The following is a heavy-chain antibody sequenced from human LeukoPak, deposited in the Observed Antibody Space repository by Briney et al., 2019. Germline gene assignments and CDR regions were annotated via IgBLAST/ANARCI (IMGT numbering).Heavy chain of an antibody. J-gene: IGHJ4*02. CDR3: AKDRQPRTYYYDSSGYYSLLD. Sequence: GGSLRLSCAASGFTFSSYAMSWVRQAPGKGLEWVSAISGSGGSTYYADSVKGRFTISRDNSENTLYLQMNSLRAEDTAVYYCAKDRQPRTYYYDSSGYYSLLDWGQGTLVTVSS. CDR2: ISGSGGST. CDR1: GFTFSSYA. D-gene: IGHD3-22*01. V-gene: IGHV3-23*01.